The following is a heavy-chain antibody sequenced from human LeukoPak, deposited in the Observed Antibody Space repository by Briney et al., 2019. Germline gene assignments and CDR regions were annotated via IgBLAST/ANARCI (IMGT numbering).Heavy chain of an antibody. J-gene: IGHJ5*02. CDR3: ARVSDVVYSRGFDP. CDR1: GGSISSYY. Sequence: PSETLSLTCTVSGGSISSYYWTWIRQPPGKALEWIGYIYSSGSTNYNPSLKCRVTMSVDTSKNQFFLNLRSVTSADTAVYYCARVSDVVYSRGFDPWGQGTLVTVSS. D-gene: IGHD2-15*01. CDR2: IYSSGST. V-gene: IGHV4-59*01.